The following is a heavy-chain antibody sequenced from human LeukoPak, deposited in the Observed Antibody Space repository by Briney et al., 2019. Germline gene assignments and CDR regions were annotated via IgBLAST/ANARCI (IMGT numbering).Heavy chain of an antibody. D-gene: IGHD2-21*02. J-gene: IGHJ6*02. V-gene: IGHV1-46*01. Sequence: EASVTVSCKASGYTFTSYYMHWVRQAPGQGLEWMGIINPSGGSTSYAQKFQGRVTMTRDTSTSTVYMELSSLRSEDTAVYYCARDGSNIVVVTATDGMDVWGQGTTVTVSS. CDR2: INPSGGST. CDR1: GYTFTSYY. CDR3: ARDGSNIVVVTATDGMDV.